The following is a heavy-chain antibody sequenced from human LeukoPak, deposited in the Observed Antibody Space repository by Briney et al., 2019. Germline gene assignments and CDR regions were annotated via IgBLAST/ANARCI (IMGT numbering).Heavy chain of an antibody. CDR2: IIPIFGTA. J-gene: IGHJ4*02. CDR3: ARRLYCGGDCYLY. CDR1: GGTFSSYA. V-gene: IGHV1-69*05. Sequence: SVKVPCKASGGTFSSYAISWVRQAPGQGLEWMGGIIPIFGTANYAQKFQGRVTITTDESTSTAYMELSSLRSEDTAVYYCARRLYCGGDCYLYWGQGTLVTVSS. D-gene: IGHD2-21*02.